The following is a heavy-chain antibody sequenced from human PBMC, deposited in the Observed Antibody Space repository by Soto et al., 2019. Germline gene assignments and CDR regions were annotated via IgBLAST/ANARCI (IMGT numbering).Heavy chain of an antibody. CDR3: AKDPTPGYSSGWYGEYFQH. V-gene: IGHV3-23*01. Sequence: GGSLRLSCAASGFTFSSYAMSWVRQAPGKGLEWVSAISGSGGSTYYADSVKGRFTISRDNSKNTLYLQMNSLRAEDTAVYYCAKDPTPGYSSGWYGEYFQHWGQGPLVTVSS. D-gene: IGHD6-19*01. CDR2: ISGSGGST. J-gene: IGHJ1*01. CDR1: GFTFSSYA.